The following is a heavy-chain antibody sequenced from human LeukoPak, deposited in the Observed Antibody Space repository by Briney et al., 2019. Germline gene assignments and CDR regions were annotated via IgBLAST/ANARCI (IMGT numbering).Heavy chain of an antibody. V-gene: IGHV3-53*01. CDR3: ARGSYGSGSIGAS. J-gene: IGHJ4*02. CDR1: GFTVSSNY. CDR2: IYSGGST. D-gene: IGHD3-10*01. Sequence: GGSLRLSCAASGFTVSSNYMSWVRQAPGKGLEWVSVIYSGGSTYYADSVKGRFTISRDNSKNTLYLQMNSLRAEDTAVYYCARGSYGSGSIGASWGQGTLVTVSS.